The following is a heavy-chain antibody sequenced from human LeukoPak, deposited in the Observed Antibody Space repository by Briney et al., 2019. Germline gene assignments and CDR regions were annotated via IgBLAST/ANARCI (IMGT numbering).Heavy chain of an antibody. CDR2: VSAYNGNT. CDR3: ARDLRHYSSSLDY. CDR1: GYTFTNYG. D-gene: IGHD6-6*01. Sequence: ASVKVSCKASGYTFTNYGISWVRQAPGQGLEWMGWVSAYNGNTNYAQNLQGRVTMTTDTSTSTAYMELWSLRSEDTAVYYCARDLRHYSSSLDYWGQGTLVTVSS. V-gene: IGHV1-18*01. J-gene: IGHJ4*02.